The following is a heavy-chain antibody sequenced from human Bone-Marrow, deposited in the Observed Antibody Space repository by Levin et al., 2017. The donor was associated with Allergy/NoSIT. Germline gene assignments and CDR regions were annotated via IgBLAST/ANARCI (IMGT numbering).Heavy chain of an antibody. V-gene: IGHV4-59*01. D-gene: IGHD5-12*01. CDR1: GGSFSDYY. J-gene: IGHJ5*02. CDR2: IFYTGNT. Sequence: ASETLSLTCAVSGGSFSDYYWTWIRQPPGKGLDWIGDIFYTGNTNYNPSLESRVTISVDVSKNQFSLKLSSVTPADTAVYYCARVRGVATNWFDSWGQGTLVTVSS. CDR3: ARVRGVATNWFDS.